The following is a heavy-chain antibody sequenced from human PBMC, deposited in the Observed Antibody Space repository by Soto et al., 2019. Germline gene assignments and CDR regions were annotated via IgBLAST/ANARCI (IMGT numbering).Heavy chain of an antibody. CDR1: GFTFSNYG. J-gene: IGHJ4*02. V-gene: IGHV3-33*01. Sequence: QVQLVESGGGVVQPGRSLRLSCAASGFTFSNYGMHWVRQAPGKGLEWVAVIWYDGSNKYYVDSVKGRFTISRDNSENSLYLQMNSLRAEDTAVYYCARDIRSAYCDYWGQGTLVTVSS. D-gene: IGHD2-21*01. CDR3: ARDIRSAYCDY. CDR2: IWYDGSNK.